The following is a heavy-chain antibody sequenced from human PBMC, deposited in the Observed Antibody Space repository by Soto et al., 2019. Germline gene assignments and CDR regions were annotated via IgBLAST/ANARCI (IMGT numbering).Heavy chain of an antibody. V-gene: IGHV3-33*01. CDR3: ARDHQYYHDGLGYYDEYFHH. Sequence: QVHLVESGGGVVQPGRSLRLSCAASGFTFSSYGLHWVRQAPGKGLEWVAVIWYDGSNKFYADSVKGRLTISRDNSTNTLYLQMHSLRAEDTAVYYCARDHQYYHDGLGYYDEYFHHWGQGTMVTVSS. D-gene: IGHD3-22*01. CDR1: GFTFSSYG. J-gene: IGHJ1*01. CDR2: IWYDGSNK.